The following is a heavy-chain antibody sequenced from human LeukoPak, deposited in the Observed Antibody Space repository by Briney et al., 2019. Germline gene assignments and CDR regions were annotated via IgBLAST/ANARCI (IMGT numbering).Heavy chain of an antibody. CDR1: GFTFSSYW. J-gene: IGHJ4*02. CDR2: IKQDGSEK. Sequence: GGSLRLSSAASGFTFSSYWMSWVRQAPGKGLEWVANIKQDGSEKYYVDSVKGRFTISRDNAKNSLYLQMNSLRAEDTAVYYCARVFSIQGYLIFDYWGQGTLVTVSS. D-gene: IGHD3-22*01. V-gene: IGHV3-7*01. CDR3: ARVFSIQGYLIFDY.